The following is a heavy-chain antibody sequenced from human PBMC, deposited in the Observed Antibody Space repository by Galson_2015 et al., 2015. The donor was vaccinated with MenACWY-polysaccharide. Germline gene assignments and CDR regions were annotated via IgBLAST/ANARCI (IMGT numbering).Heavy chain of an antibody. CDR2: ISHSGSP. CDR1: VGPFSAYY. CDR3: ARSRCSADSCYPNWFDP. V-gene: IGHV4-34*01. Sequence: SETLSLTCAVYVGPFSAYYWNWIRQSPERGLEWIGEISHSGSPKYNPSLKSRVTISVDMSKNQFSLKLSSVTAADTAVYYCARSRCSADSCYPNWFDPWGQGTLVTVSS. J-gene: IGHJ5*02. D-gene: IGHD2-15*01.